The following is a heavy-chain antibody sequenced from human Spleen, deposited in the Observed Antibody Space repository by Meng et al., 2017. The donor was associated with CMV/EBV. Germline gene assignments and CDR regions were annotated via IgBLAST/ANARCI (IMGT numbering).Heavy chain of an antibody. Sequence: GGPLRLSCAASELIVSSHYMSWVRQAPGKGLEWLSVLYSGGTTYYADSVKGRFTISRDNSKNTLYLQMNSLRADDTAVYFCARDSPGRKGDALDIWGQGTLVTVSS. D-gene: IGHD1-14*01. CDR1: ELIVSSHY. J-gene: IGHJ3*02. CDR2: LYSGGTT. CDR3: ARDSPGRKGDALDI. V-gene: IGHV3-53*01.